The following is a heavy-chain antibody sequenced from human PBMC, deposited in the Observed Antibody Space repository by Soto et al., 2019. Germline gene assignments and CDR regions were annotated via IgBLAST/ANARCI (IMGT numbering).Heavy chain of an antibody. CDR1: GYSISSSSYY. J-gene: IGHJ5*02. Sequence: SETLSLTCTVSGYSISSSSYYWGWIRQPPVKGLEWIGSIYYSGSTYYNPSLKSRVTISVDTSKNQFSLKLSSVTAADTAVYYCARHRRGYSYGPFDPWGQGTLVTVSS. D-gene: IGHD5-18*01. V-gene: IGHV4-39*01. CDR3: ARHRRGYSYGPFDP. CDR2: IYYSGST.